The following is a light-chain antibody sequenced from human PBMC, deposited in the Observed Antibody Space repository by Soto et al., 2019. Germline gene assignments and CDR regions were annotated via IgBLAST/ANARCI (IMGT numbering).Light chain of an antibody. CDR1: SSDVGGYNY. J-gene: IGLJ1*01. CDR3: SSYAGSTL. V-gene: IGLV2-8*01. CDR2: EVS. Sequence: QSALTQPPSASGSPGQSVTISCTGTSSDVGGYNYVSWYQQHPGEAPKLMIYEVSKRPSGVPDRFSGSKSGNTASLTVSGLQAEDEADYYCSSYAGSTLFGTGTKVTVL.